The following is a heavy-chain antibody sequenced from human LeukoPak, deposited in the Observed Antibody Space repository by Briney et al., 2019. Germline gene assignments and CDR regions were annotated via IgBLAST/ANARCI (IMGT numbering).Heavy chain of an antibody. CDR3: ARGAVAAAGYAFDI. D-gene: IGHD6-13*01. CDR1: GFTFSNYA. CDR2: ISGYGDST. J-gene: IGHJ3*02. V-gene: IGHV3-23*01. Sequence: AGGSLRLSCAASGFTFSNYAMSWVRQAPGKGLEWVSAISGYGDSTYYADSVKGRFTISRDNSKNTLYLQMNSLRAEDTAVYYCARGAVAAAGYAFDIWGQGTMVTVSS.